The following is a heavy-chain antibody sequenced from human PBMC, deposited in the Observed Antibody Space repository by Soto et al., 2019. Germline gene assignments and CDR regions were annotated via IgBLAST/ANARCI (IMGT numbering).Heavy chain of an antibody. J-gene: IGHJ5*02. CDR1: GGSFSGYY. V-gene: IGHV4-34*01. Sequence: SETLSLTCDVYGGSFSGYYWNRIRQPPGKGLEWIGEIDHSGYTNYNPSLKSRVTISVDTSKNQFSLRLTSVTAADTAVYYCARVRDGFDPWGQGTLVTVSS. CDR3: ARVRDGFDP. D-gene: IGHD3-3*01. CDR2: IDHSGYT.